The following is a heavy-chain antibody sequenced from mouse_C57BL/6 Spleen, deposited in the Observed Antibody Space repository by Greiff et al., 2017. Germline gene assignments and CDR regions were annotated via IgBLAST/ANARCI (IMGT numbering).Heavy chain of an antibody. CDR3: ARYPGLYYYAMDY. CDR2: IRTKANGYTT. Sequence: EVKVVESGGGLVQPGGSLSLSCAASGFTFTDYYMSWVRQPPGQALEWLGFIRTKANGYTTEYSSSVKGRFTISRDNSQSILYLQMNALRAEDSATYDCARYPGLYYYAMDYWGQGTSVTVAS. CDR1: GFTFTDYY. V-gene: IGHV7-3*01. J-gene: IGHJ4*01. D-gene: IGHD3-1*01.